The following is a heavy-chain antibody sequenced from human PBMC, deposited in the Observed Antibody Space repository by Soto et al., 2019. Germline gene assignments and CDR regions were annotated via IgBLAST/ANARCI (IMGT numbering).Heavy chain of an antibody. CDR3: ARAGDFAWLFVTRALQYFHH. Sequence: PXEALSLSSAASGFAFSGYCMSWVRQAPGKGLEWVANIKQDGSEKYYVDSVKGRFTISRDNAKNSLYLQMNSLRAEDTAVYYCARAGDFAWLFVTRALQYFHHWGQGTLVTVSS. CDR1: GFAFSGYC. J-gene: IGHJ1*01. CDR2: IKQDGSEK. D-gene: IGHD3-9*01. V-gene: IGHV3-7*03.